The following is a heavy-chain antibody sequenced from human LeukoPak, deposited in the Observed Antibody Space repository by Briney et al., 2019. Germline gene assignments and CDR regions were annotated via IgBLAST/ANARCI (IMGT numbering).Heavy chain of an antibody. D-gene: IGHD1-26*01. CDR3: ARQWELHYYFDY. V-gene: IGHV3-21*01. Sequence: GGSLRLSCAASGFTFSSYSMNWVRQAPGKGLECVSSISSSTSYIYYADSLKGRFTISRDNAKNSLYLQMNSLRAEDTAVYYCARQWELHYYFDYWGQGTLVTVSS. J-gene: IGHJ4*02. CDR1: GFTFSSYS. CDR2: ISSSTSYI.